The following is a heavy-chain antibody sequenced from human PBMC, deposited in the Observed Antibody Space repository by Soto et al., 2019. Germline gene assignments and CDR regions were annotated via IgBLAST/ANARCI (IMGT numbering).Heavy chain of an antibody. CDR2: IMPLFGKP. CDR1: GVSFSGYA. Sequence: ASVKVSCKASGVSFSGYAFSWVRQAPGQGLEWMGGIMPLFGKPDYAQKFQGRVTITADESTSTTYMELSSLRSEDTALYFCASASSTSWLYYFDYWGQGTRVTVSS. J-gene: IGHJ4*02. CDR3: ASASSTSWLYYFDY. V-gene: IGHV1-69*13. D-gene: IGHD2-2*01.